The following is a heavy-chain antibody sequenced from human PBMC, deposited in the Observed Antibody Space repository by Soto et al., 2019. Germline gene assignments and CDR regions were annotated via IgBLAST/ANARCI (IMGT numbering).Heavy chain of an antibody. CDR1: GFTFRSSA. D-gene: IGHD2-15*01. Sequence: GASVKVSCKTSGFTFRSSAVQWVRQARGQRLEWIGWLVVGTGNTNYAQKFQQRVTISSDRSTNTVSMELSSLTSEDTAVYYCATGAYCSGGSCSDYYYYYYGMALWGQGTTVTVSS. V-gene: IGHV1-58*01. CDR3: ATGAYCSGGSCSDYYYYYYGMAL. J-gene: IGHJ6*02. CDR2: LVVGTGNT.